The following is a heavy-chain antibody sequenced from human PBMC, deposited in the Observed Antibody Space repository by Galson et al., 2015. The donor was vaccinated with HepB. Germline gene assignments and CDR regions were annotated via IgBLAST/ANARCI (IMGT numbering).Heavy chain of an antibody. Sequence: SLRLSCAASGFTFSSYSMNWVRQAPGKGLEWVSSISSSSSYIYYADSVKGRFTISRDNAKNSLYLQMNSLRAEDTAVYYCARDQTEVVTAIQTLNYYYGMDVWGQGTTVTVSS. J-gene: IGHJ6*02. CDR1: GFTFSSYS. CDR2: ISSSSSYI. CDR3: ARDQTEVVTAIQTLNYYYGMDV. V-gene: IGHV3-21*01. D-gene: IGHD2-21*02.